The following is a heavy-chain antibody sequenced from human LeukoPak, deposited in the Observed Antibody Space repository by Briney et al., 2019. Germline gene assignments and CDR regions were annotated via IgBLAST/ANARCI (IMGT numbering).Heavy chain of an antibody. D-gene: IGHD3-10*01. CDR1: GFTFSTYG. Sequence: PGGSLRLSCAASGFTFSTYGMYWVRQAPGKGLEWVSYISSSRTIIYYADSVKGRFIISRDNAMNSLYLQMNSLTDEDTAVYYCAKAGASGSYSLDLWGQGTLVTVSS. CDR2: ISSSRTII. CDR3: AKAGASGSYSLDL. V-gene: IGHV3-48*02. J-gene: IGHJ5*02.